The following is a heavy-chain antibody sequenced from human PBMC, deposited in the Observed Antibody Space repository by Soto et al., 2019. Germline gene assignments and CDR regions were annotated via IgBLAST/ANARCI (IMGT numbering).Heavy chain of an antibody. D-gene: IGHD3-22*01. CDR2: IMPIFDTG. Sequence: QVQLVQSGAEVKKPGSSLRLSCKASGGPFSTFAINWVRQAPGQGLEWVGGIMPIFDTGTYAQKFQGRVTITADKSTTTAYMELSSLRSDDTAVYYCARGLRDSSGSYTGAIDHWGQGTLVTVSS. CDR3: ARGLRDSSGSYTGAIDH. J-gene: IGHJ5*02. CDR1: GGPFSTFA. V-gene: IGHV1-69*06.